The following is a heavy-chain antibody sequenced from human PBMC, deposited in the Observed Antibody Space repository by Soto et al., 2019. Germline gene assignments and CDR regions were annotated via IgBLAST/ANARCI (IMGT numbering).Heavy chain of an antibody. D-gene: IGHD3-22*01. CDR1: GFTFSSYA. V-gene: IGHV3-23*01. J-gene: IGHJ4*02. CDR3: ARERYYYDSSGLPDY. CDR2: ISSSGGST. Sequence: GGSLRLSCAASGFTFSSYAMSWVRQAPGKGLEWVSAISSSGGSTFYADSVKGRFTISRDNSKNTLYLQMNSLRAEDTAVYYCARERYYYDSSGLPDYWGQGTLVTVSS.